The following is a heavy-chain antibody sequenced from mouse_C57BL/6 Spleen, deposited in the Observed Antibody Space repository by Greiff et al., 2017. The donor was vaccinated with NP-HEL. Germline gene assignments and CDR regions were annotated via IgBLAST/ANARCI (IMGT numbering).Heavy chain of an antibody. J-gene: IGHJ1*03. CDR2: ISYDGSN. D-gene: IGHD2-4*01. V-gene: IGHV3-6*01. CDR3: ARGDDYDVRYFDV. CDR1: GYSITSGYY. Sequence: EVKLMESGPGLVKPSQSLSLSCSVTGYSITSGYYWNWIRQFPGNKLEWMGYISYDGSNNYNPSLKNRISITRDTSKNQFFLKLNSVTTEDTATYYCARGDDYDVRYFDVWGTGTTVTVSS.